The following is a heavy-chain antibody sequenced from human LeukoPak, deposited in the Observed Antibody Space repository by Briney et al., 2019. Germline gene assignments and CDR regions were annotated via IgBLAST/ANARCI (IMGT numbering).Heavy chain of an antibody. J-gene: IGHJ5*02. CDR2: IYWNDDT. V-gene: IGHV2-5*01. D-gene: IGHD5-18*01. CDR1: GFSLSTRGVG. CDR3: VHLDTRWFDP. Sequence: SGPTLVKPTQTLTLTCTFSGFSLSTRGVGVGWIRQPPGKALECLAVIYWNDDTRYSPTLKSRLTITKDTSKNHVVLRMSNVDSLDTATYYCVHLDTRWFDPWGQGTLVTVSS.